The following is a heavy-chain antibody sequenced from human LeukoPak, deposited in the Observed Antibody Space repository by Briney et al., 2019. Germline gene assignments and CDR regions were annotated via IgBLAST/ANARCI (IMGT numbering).Heavy chain of an antibody. V-gene: IGHV4-59*01. CDR2: IYYSGST. CDR3: ARDLGPRYFDY. CDR1: GGSISSYC. J-gene: IGHJ4*02. Sequence: SETLSLTCTVSGGSISSYCWSWIRQPPGKGLEWIGYIYYSGSTNYNPSLKSRVTISVDTSKNQFSLKLSSVTAADTAVYYCARDLGPRYFDYWGQGTLVTVSS.